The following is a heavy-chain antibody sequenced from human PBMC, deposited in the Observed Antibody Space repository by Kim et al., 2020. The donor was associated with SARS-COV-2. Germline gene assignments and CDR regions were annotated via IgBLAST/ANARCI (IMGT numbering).Heavy chain of an antibody. V-gene: IGHV1-69*04. Sequence: SVKVSCKASGGTFSSYAISWVRQAPGQGLEWMGRIIPILGIANYAQKFQGRVTNTADKSTSTAYMELSSLRSEDTAVYYCARAQGEDIVVVPAAGNYYMDVWGKGTTVTVSS. CDR2: IIPILGIA. CDR3: ARAQGEDIVVVPAAGNYYMDV. J-gene: IGHJ6*03. CDR1: GGTFSSYA. D-gene: IGHD2-2*01.